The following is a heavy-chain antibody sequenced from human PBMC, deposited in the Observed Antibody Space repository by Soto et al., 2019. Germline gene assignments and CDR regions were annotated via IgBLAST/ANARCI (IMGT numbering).Heavy chain of an antibody. CDR1: GFTFSSYG. CDR2: IWFDGSDK. V-gene: IGHV3-33*01. CDR3: ARLYCSASSCYSVGAFDI. Sequence: PGGSLRLSCAASGFTFSSYGMHWVRQAPGKGLERVALIWFDGSDKYYTESVKGRFTISRDNSKSTLYLQMNSLRAEDTAVYYCARLYCSASSCYSVGAFDIRGQGTMVPSPQ. J-gene: IGHJ3*02. D-gene: IGHD2-15*01.